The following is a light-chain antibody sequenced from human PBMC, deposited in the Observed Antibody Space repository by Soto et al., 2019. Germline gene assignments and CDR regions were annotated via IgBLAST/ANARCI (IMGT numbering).Light chain of an antibody. CDR2: AAS. CDR3: QKYNSAPRT. J-gene: IGKJ1*01. Sequence: DIQLTQSPSSLSASVGDRVTITCRASQGISNYLAWYQQQPGKVPKLLIYAASTLQSGVPSRFRGSGSGTDFTLTISSLQPEDVATYYCQKYNSAPRTFGQGTKVEIK. V-gene: IGKV1-27*01. CDR1: QGISNY.